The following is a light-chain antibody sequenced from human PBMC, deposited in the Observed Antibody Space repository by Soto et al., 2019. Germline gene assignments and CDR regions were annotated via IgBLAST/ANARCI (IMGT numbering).Light chain of an antibody. CDR2: YKSDSDK. V-gene: IGLV5-45*01. CDR1: SGINVGTYR. Sequence: QLVLTQLASLSASPGASASLTCTLRSGINVGTYRIYWYQQKPGSPPQYLLRYKSDSDKQQGSGVPSRFSGSKDASANAGILLISGLQSEDEADYYCMIWHSSAWVFGGGTKLTVL. CDR3: MIWHSSAWV. J-gene: IGLJ3*02.